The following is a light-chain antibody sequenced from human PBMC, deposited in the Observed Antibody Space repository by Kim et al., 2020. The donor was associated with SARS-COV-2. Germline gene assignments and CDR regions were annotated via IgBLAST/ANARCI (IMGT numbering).Light chain of an antibody. Sequence: GKTITISGTRTSGTIADNHVQWIQDRPGVAPRTVIFENNQSPSGVPDRFSGSIDSSSNSASLTISALTPDDEADYYCQSYFSGDVVFGGGTQLTVL. CDR1: SGTIADNH. CDR3: QSYFSGDVV. V-gene: IGLV6-57*03. J-gene: IGLJ2*01. CDR2: ENN.